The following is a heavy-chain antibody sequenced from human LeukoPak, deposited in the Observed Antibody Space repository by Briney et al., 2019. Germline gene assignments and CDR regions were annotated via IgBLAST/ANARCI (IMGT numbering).Heavy chain of an antibody. D-gene: IGHD2-2*01. CDR1: GYTLSNYD. CDR2: VSPKTGDT. J-gene: IGHJ4*03. Sequence: ASEKVSCKASGYTLSNYDINWIRQATGQGLDWMGWVSPKTGDTGYTQKFRGRVTMTWNTSINTAYMELSGLRSDDTAVYYCARGRPHADWGQGTPVTVSS. V-gene: IGHV1-8*01. CDR3: ARGRPHAD.